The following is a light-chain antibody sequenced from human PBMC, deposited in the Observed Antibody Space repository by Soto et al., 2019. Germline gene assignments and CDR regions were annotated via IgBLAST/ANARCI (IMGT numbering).Light chain of an antibody. CDR2: EVS. V-gene: IGLV2-14*01. Sequence: QSALTQPASVSGSPGQSITISCSGTSSDVGGYNYVSWYQQHPGKAPKVIIYEVSNRPSGVSNRFSGSKSGNTASLTISGLQAEDEADYYCSSYTSSRNVVFGGGTKLTVL. CDR3: SSYTSSRNVV. J-gene: IGLJ2*01. CDR1: SSDVGGYNY.